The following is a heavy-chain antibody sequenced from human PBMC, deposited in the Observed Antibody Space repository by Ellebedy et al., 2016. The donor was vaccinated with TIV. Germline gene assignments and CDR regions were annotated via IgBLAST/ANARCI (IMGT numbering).Heavy chain of an antibody. CDR3: ARTGDRGRAFDY. J-gene: IGHJ4*02. D-gene: IGHD7-27*01. CDR2: TYYRSKWSN. V-gene: IGHV6-1*01. CDR1: GDSVPRNSAA. Sequence: SQTLSLTCXISGDSVPRNSAAWNWIRQSPSRGLEWLGRTYYRSKWSNDYAVSVKSRITINPDTSKNHFSLQLNSVTPEDTAVYYCARTGDRGRAFDYWGQGTLVTVSS.